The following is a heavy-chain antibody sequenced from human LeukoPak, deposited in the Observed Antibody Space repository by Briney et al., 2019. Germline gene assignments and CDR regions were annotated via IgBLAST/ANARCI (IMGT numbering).Heavy chain of an antibody. V-gene: IGHV4-34*01. CDR3: ASYCSSTSCYVGGDY. Sequence: SETLSLTCAVYGGSFSGYYWSWIRQPPGKGLEWIGEINHSGSTNYNPSLKSRVTISVDTSKNQFSLKLSSVTAADTAVYYCASYCSSTSCYVGGDYWGQGTLVTVSS. CDR1: GGSFSGYY. D-gene: IGHD2-2*01. J-gene: IGHJ4*02. CDR2: INHSGST.